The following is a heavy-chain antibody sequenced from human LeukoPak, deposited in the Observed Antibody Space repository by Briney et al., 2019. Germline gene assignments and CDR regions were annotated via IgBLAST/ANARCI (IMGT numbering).Heavy chain of an antibody. J-gene: IGHJ4*02. CDR2: ISSSSSYI. D-gene: IGHD6-13*01. Sequence: GGSLRLSCAASGFTFSSYSMNWVRQAPGKGLEWVSSISSSSSYIYYADSVKGRFTISRDNSKNTLYLQMNSLRVEDTAVYYCARAGVFRTWYAQLDYWGQGTLVTVSA. V-gene: IGHV3-21*01. CDR3: ARAGVFRTWYAQLDY. CDR1: GFTFSSYS.